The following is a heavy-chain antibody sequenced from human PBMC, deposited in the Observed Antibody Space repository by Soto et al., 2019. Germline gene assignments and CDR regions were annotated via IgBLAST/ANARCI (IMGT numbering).Heavy chain of an antibody. CDR2: INAGNGNT. CDR3: ARALRRQKDYYYGMDV. CDR1: GYTFTSYA. V-gene: IGHV1-3*01. J-gene: IGHJ6*02. Sequence: ASVKVSCKASGYTFTSYAMHWVRQAPGQRLEWMGWINAGNGNTKYSQKFQGRVTITADESTSTAYMELSSLRSEDTAVYYCARALRRQKDYYYGMDVWGQGTTVTVSS.